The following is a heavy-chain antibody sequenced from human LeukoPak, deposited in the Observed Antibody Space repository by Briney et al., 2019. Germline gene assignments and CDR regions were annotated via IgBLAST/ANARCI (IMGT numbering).Heavy chain of an antibody. D-gene: IGHD3-16*01. CDR1: GYTFTGYY. J-gene: IGHJ5*02. V-gene: IGHV1-2*02. CDR3: ARDEYVLTSFDP. CDR2: INPNSGGT. Sequence: ASVKVSCKASGYTFTGYYMHWVRQAPGQGLEWMGWINPNSGGTNYAQKFQGRVTMTRDMSISTAYMELSSLKSDDTAVYYCARDEYVLTSFDPWGQGTLVTVSS.